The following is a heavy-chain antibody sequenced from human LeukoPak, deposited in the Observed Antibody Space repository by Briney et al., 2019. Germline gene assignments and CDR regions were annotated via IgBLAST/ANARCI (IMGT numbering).Heavy chain of an antibody. J-gene: IGHJ4*02. CDR1: GYTFTSYA. V-gene: IGHV1-3*01. CDR2: INAGNGNT. Sequence: GASVKVSCKASGYTFTSYAMHWVRQAPGQRLEWMGWINAGNGNTNYAQKLQGRVTMTTDTSTSTAYMELRSLRSDDTAVYYCARGPTSGWYLRALCTDFDYWGQGTLVTVSS. CDR3: ARGPTSGWYLRALCTDFDY. D-gene: IGHD6-19*01.